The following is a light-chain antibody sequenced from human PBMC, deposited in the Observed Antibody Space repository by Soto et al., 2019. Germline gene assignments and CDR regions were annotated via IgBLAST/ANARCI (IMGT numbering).Light chain of an antibody. V-gene: IGKV1-27*01. J-gene: IGKJ4*01. CDR1: QDIGNF. Sequence: DIQMTQSPSSLSAFVGDRVTITCRASQDIGNFLAWYQQKPGKVPKLLIYAASTLQSGVPSRFSGSGSGTDFTLTISRLQPEDVATYYCQQCKVAPFTFGGATKVHIK. CDR3: QQCKVAPFT. CDR2: AAS.